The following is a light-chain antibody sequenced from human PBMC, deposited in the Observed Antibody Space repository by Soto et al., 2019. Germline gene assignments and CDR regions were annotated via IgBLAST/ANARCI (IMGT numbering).Light chain of an antibody. Sequence: EIALTQSPATLSLSPGERATLSCRANRTVFNFLIWYQQKPGQAPRLLIYDASNRATDIPARFSGTGSGTAVRLTSSSLEPEDFALYFCQQRDIWPYTFGPGTKLEIK. V-gene: IGKV3-11*01. CDR3: QQRDIWPYT. J-gene: IGKJ2*01. CDR1: RTVFNF. CDR2: DAS.